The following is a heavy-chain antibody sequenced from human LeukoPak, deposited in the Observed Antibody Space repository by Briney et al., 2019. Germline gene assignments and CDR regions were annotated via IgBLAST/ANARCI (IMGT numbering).Heavy chain of an antibody. J-gene: IGHJ4*02. Sequence: GGSLRLSCAASGFTFSSYAMSWVRQAPGKGLEWVSAISGSGGSTYYADSVKGRFTISRGNSKNTLYLQMNSLRAEDTAVYYCAKGSGGTCYSPLDYWGQGTLVTVSS. CDR3: AKGSGGTCYSPLDY. V-gene: IGHV3-23*01. CDR2: ISGSGGST. D-gene: IGHD2-15*01. CDR1: GFTFSSYA.